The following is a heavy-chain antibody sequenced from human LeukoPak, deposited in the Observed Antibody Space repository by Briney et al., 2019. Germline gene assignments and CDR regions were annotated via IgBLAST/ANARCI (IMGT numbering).Heavy chain of an antibody. V-gene: IGHV4-59*01. J-gene: IGHJ4*02. Sequence: PSETLSLTCTVSGGSIRGYFWTWIRQPPGKGLEWIGYIYYSGSTNYNPSLKSRVTIAVVPAKNQFSLRPVSYSSANTAVCYCAIEYSSSWYYFDYWGQGTLVTVSS. CDR1: GGSIRGYF. D-gene: IGHD6-13*01. CDR2: IYYSGST. CDR3: AIEYSSSWYYFDY.